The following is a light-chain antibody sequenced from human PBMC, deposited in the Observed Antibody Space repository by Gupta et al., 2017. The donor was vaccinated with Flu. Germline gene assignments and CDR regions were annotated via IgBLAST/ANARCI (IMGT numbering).Light chain of an antibody. CDR3: AAWDDSLNGHYV. V-gene: IGLV1-44*01. CDR1: SSNIGSNF. J-gene: IGLJ1*01. CDR2: GNN. Sequence: GTISCSGTSSNIGSNFVNWYQQVPGTAPKLLIYGNNQRPSGVPDRFSASKFGTSASLAISGLQSEDEADYYCAAWDDSLNGHYVFGTGTKVTVL.